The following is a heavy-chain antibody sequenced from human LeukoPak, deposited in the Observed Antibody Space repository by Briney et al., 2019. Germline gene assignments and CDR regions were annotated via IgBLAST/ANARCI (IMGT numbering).Heavy chain of an antibody. V-gene: IGHV5-51*01. D-gene: IGHD1-26*01. CDR2: IYPGDSDT. J-gene: IGHJ3*02. CDR1: GYSFTSYW. CDR3: ARLSGSYYTAFDI. Sequence: NLGESLKISCKGSGYSFTSYWIGWVRQMPGKGLEWIGIIYPGDSDTRYSSSFQGQVTISADKSITTAYLQWSSLKASDTAMYYCARLSGSYYTAFDIWGQGTLVTVSS.